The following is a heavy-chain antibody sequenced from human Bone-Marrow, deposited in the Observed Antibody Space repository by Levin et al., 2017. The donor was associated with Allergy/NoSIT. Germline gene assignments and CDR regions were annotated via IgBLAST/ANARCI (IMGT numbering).Heavy chain of an antibody. Sequence: GGSLRLSCAASGFTFSSYGMHWVRQAPGKGLEWVAVISYDGSNKYYADSVKGRFTISRDNSKNTLYLQMNSLRAEDTAVYYCAKDRSRQEDGYYYDYGMDVWGQGTTVTVSS. V-gene: IGHV3-30*18. CDR2: ISYDGSNK. CDR3: AKDRSRQEDGYYYDYGMDV. J-gene: IGHJ6*02. D-gene: IGHD2-15*01. CDR1: GFTFSSYG.